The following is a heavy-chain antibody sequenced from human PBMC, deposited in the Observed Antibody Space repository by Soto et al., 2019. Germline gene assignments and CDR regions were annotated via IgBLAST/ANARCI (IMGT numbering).Heavy chain of an antibody. CDR1: GGSISNSY. D-gene: IGHD3-10*01. Sequence: PSETLSLTCSVSGGSISNSYWSWIRQSPGKGLEWIGYIYSSGSTNYNPSLKSRVTISVDTSKNQFSLKLSSLSAADTAVYYCARHSPPFFYGSGPWDVWGHGTTVTVSS. CDR2: IYSSGST. J-gene: IGHJ6*02. V-gene: IGHV4-59*08. CDR3: ARHSPPFFYGSGPWDV.